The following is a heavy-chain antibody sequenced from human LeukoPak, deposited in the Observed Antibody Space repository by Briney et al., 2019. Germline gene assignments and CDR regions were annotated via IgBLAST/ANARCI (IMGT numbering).Heavy chain of an antibody. CDR1: GFTFSSYG. J-gene: IGHJ4*02. D-gene: IGHD3-9*01. Sequence: PGRSLRLSCAASGFTFSSYGMHWVRQAPGKGLEWVGVISYDGSNKYYAESVKGRFTISRDNSKNTLYLQMNSLRAEDTAVYYCATYRAYDILPPADYWGQGTLVTVSS. CDR3: ATYRAYDILPPADY. CDR2: ISYDGSNK. V-gene: IGHV3-30*03.